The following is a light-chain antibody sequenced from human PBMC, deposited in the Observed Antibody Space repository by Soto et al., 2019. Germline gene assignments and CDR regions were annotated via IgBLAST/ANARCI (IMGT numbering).Light chain of an antibody. CDR1: QSIRSW. CDR2: TGS. V-gene: IGKV1-5*03. Sequence: DIQMTQSPSILSASVGDRVTITCRASQSIRSWLAWYQQKPGKAPKLLIYTGSSLESGIPSRFRGSGSGTEFTPNVTGMQPNDFAIYYGQHYNTYSGTSCPGTSVDIK. J-gene: IGKJ3*01. CDR3: QHYNTYSGT.